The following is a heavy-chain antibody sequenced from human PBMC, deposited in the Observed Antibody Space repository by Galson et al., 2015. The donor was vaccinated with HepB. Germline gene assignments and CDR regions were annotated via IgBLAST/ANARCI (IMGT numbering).Heavy chain of an antibody. CDR2: FDPEDGET. CDR1: GYTLTELS. D-gene: IGHD1-1*01. Sequence: SVKVSCKVSGYTLTELSMHWVRQAPGKGLEWMGGFDPEDGETIYAQKFQGRVTMTEDTSTDTAYMELSSLRSEDTAVYYCATATARGNWNDVGWAFDIWGQGTMVTVSS. CDR3: ATATARGNWNDVGWAFDI. V-gene: IGHV1-24*01. J-gene: IGHJ3*02.